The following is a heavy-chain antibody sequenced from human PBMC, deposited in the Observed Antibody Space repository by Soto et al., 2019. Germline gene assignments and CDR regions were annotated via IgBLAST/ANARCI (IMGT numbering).Heavy chain of an antibody. J-gene: IGHJ3*02. CDR3: ARCGRSYYDFWSGYYFAFDI. Sequence: SETLSLTCAVDGGYFIGYYWSWIRKPTGKGLEWIGEINHSGSTNYNPSLKSRVTISVDTSKNQFSLKLSSVTAADTAVYYCARCGRSYYDFWSGYYFAFDIWGQGTMVTVSS. CDR2: INHSGST. V-gene: IGHV4-34*01. CDR1: GGYFIGYY. D-gene: IGHD3-3*01.